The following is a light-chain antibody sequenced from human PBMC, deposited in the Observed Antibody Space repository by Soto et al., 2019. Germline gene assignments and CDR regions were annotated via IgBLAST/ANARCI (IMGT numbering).Light chain of an antibody. V-gene: IGKV3-15*01. J-gene: IGKJ5*01. Sequence: DIVVTQSPATLSASPGERVTLSCRASQFVSSRLAWYQQRPGQVPRLLIFDASTRATGVPARFSGSGSGTEFTLTVSSLQSEDIAVYFCQQYNNWPPNFGQGTRLEIK. CDR1: QFVSSR. CDR3: QQYNNWPPN. CDR2: DAS.